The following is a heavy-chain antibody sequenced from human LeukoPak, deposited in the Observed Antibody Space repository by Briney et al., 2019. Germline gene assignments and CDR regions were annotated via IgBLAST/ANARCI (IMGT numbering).Heavy chain of an antibody. CDR2: INHSGST. V-gene: IGHV4-61*10. CDR1: GNSISSGDNY. D-gene: IGHD3-10*01. CDR3: AGYYYGSGSYIFGPRSNWFDP. Sequence: SETLSLTCTVSGNSISSGDNYWSWIRQPAGKGLEWIGEINHSGSTNYNPSLKSRVTISVDTSKNQFSLKLSSVTAADTAVYYCAGYYYGSGSYIFGPRSNWFDPWGQGTLVTVSS. J-gene: IGHJ5*02.